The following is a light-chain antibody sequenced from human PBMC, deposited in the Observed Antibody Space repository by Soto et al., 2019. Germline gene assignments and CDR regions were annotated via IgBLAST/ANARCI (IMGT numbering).Light chain of an antibody. V-gene: IGLV2-14*01. CDR3: SSHTSSNSWV. Sequence: QSALTQPASVSGSPGQSITIFCTGTSSDIGGYNFVSWYQQHPGKAPKLMIYEVSNRPSGVSNRFSGSKSGNTASLTISGLQAEDEDDYYCSSHTSSNSWVFGGGTKVTVL. CDR2: EVS. CDR1: SSDIGGYNF. J-gene: IGLJ3*02.